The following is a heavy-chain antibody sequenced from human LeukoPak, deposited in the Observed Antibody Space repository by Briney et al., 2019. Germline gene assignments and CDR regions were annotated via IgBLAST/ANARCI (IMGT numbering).Heavy chain of an antibody. J-gene: IGHJ4*02. CDR3: ASSGSYRFDY. CDR1: GFTFSSYW. V-gene: IGHV3-7*01. Sequence: GGSLRLSCAAAGFTFSSYWMSWVRQAPGKGLEWVANIKEDGSEKYYVDSVKGRFTISRDNAKNSLFLQMNSLRAEDTAVYYCASSGSYRFDYWGQGTLVTVSS. CDR2: IKEDGSEK. D-gene: IGHD1-26*01.